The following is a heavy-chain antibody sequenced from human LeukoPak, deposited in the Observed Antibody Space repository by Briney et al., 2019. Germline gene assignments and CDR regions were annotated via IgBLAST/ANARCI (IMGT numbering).Heavy chain of an antibody. CDR1: GFSFSPYW. V-gene: IGHV3-7*01. D-gene: IGHD3-16*01. Sequence: PGGSLRLSCAASGFSFSPYWMSWVRQAPGKGLEWVANIKQDGSDIYYVDSVKGRFIISRDNAKNSLYLQMSSLRAEDTAVYYCTRGGRLHPQSPYWGQGTLVTVSS. J-gene: IGHJ4*02. CDR3: TRGGRLHPQSPY. CDR2: IKQDGSDI.